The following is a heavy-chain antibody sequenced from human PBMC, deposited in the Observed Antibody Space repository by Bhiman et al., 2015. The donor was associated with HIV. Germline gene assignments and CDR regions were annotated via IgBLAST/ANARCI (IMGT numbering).Heavy chain of an antibody. J-gene: IGHJ3*02. Sequence: EVQVLESGGGLVQPGGSLRLSCAASGFSVSSTYISWVRQAPGKGLEWVSVIYGADNRYYIESVKGRFTISRDNSKNTVFLQMNSLRAEDTAMYYCCRTFEIWGQGTMVTVSS. D-gene: IGHD2-15*01. V-gene: IGHV3-53*01. CDR1: GFSVSSTY. CDR2: IYGADNR. CDR3: CRTFEI.